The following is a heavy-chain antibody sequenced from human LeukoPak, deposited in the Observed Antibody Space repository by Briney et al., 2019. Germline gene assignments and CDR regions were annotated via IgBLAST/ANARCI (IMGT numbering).Heavy chain of an antibody. V-gene: IGHV4-38-2*02. Sequence: SETLSLTCTVSGYSISSGYYWGWIRQPPGKGLEWIGSIYHSGSTYYNPSLKSRVTISVDTSKNQFSLKLSSVTAADTAVYYCARVRSWYVGWFDPWGQGTLVTVSS. CDR3: ARVRSWYVGWFDP. D-gene: IGHD6-13*01. CDR2: IYHSGST. CDR1: GYSISSGYY. J-gene: IGHJ5*02.